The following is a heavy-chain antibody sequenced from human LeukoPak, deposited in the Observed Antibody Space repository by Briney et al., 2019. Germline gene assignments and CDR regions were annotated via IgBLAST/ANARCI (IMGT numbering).Heavy chain of an antibody. CDR2: ISSSGSTI. CDR1: GFTLGDYY. CDR3: ARDKLIRSGYWGSRVDTDY. V-gene: IGHV3-11*04. D-gene: IGHD5-18*01. Sequence: SGGSLRLSCAASGFTLGDYYMSWIRQAPGKGLEWVSYISSSGSTINYADSVKGRFTISRDNAKNSLYLQMNSLRAEDTAVYYCARDKLIRSGYWGSRVDTDYWGQGTLVTVSS. J-gene: IGHJ4*02.